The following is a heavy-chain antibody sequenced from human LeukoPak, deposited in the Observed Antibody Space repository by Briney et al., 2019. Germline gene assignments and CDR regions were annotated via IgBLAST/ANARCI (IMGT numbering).Heavy chain of an antibody. CDR1: GGSMRSSSYY. Sequence: SETLSLTCTVSGGSMRSSSYYWGWIRQPQGKGLEWLGSIYYSGITYYNPSLKSRVTISVDTSKNQFSLKLSSVTAADTAVYYCARLDIVVVPASSFDHWSQGTLVTVSS. V-gene: IGHV4-39*01. J-gene: IGHJ4*02. D-gene: IGHD2-2*01. CDR2: IYYSGIT. CDR3: ARLDIVVVPASSFDH.